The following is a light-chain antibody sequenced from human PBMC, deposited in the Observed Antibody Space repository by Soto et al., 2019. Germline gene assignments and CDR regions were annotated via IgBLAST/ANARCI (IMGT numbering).Light chain of an antibody. CDR1: SSDVGLYNL. CDR3: CSYVGSSILM. V-gene: IGLV2-23*02. CDR2: EVN. J-gene: IGLJ3*02. Sequence: QSVLTQPASVSGSPGQSITISCTGTSSDVGLYNLVSWYQQLPGKAPKLIIYEVNERPSGISDRFSGSKSGNTASLTISGLQDADEADYYCCSYVGSSILMFGGGTKLTVL.